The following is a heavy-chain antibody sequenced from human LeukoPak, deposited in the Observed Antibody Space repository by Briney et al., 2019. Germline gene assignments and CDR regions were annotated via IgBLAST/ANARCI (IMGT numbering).Heavy chain of an antibody. D-gene: IGHD3-22*01. Sequence: GGSLRLSCAASGFTSSSYAMHWVRQAPGKGLEWVSGIGGSDYSTYYADSVKGRFTVSRDNSKNTLYLKMNGLRAEDTAVYYCAKVEIVVAVGGAPWYFDLWGRGTLVTVSS. V-gene: IGHV3-23*01. CDR2: IGGSDYST. CDR1: GFTSSSYA. J-gene: IGHJ2*01. CDR3: AKVEIVVAVGGAPWYFDL.